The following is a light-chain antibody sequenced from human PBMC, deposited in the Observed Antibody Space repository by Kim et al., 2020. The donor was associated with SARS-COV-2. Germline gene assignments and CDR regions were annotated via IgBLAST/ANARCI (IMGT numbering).Light chain of an antibody. J-gene: IGKJ4*01. Sequence: EIVMTQSPATLSVSPGERATLSCRASQSVSSNLAWYQQKPGQAPRLLIYGASTRATGIPARFSGSGSGTEFTLTISSLQSEDFAVYYCQQYNNWPPRFGGGTKLEI. CDR2: GAS. CDR3: QQYNNWPPR. V-gene: IGKV3-15*01. CDR1: QSVSSN.